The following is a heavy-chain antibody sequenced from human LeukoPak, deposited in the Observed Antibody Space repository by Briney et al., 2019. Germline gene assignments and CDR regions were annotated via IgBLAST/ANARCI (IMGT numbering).Heavy chain of an antibody. D-gene: IGHD6-19*01. CDR2: SYSGGSS. Sequence: GGSLRLSCAASGFTFSSYGMSWVRQAPGKGLEWVSVSYSGGSSYYADSVKGRFTISRDNSKNTLYLQMNSLRAEDTAVYYCARRSGIAVAGAFDYWGQGTLVTVSS. V-gene: IGHV3-23*03. J-gene: IGHJ4*02. CDR3: ARRSGIAVAGAFDY. CDR1: GFTFSSYG.